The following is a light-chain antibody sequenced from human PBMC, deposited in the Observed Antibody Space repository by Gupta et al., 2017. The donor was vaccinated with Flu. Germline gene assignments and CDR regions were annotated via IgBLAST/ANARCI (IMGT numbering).Light chain of an antibody. CDR2: ENN. J-gene: IGLJ3*02. V-gene: IGLV1-51*02. CDR1: SSNIGKNY. Sequence: QSLLTQTPSVSAAPGQTVTISCSGSSSNIGKNYVSWYQQLPGTAPKLLSYENNKRPSEITDRFTGAKSGTSATLGITGIQTGDEADYYCGTWDASLNALFGGGTKLTVL. CDR3: GTWDASLNAL.